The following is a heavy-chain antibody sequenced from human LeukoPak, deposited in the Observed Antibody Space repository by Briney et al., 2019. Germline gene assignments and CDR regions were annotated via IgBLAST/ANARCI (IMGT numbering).Heavy chain of an antibody. CDR3: ASRGFGWYDSSGYMFDY. CDR2: IYHSGST. CDR1: GYSISSGYY. D-gene: IGHD3-22*01. Sequence: PSETLSLTCAVSGYSISSGYYWGWIRQPPGKGLEWIGSIYHSGSTYYNPSLKSRVTISVDTSKNQFSLKLSFVTAADTAVYYCASRGFGWYDSSGYMFDYWGQGTLVTVSS. J-gene: IGHJ4*02. V-gene: IGHV4-38-2*01.